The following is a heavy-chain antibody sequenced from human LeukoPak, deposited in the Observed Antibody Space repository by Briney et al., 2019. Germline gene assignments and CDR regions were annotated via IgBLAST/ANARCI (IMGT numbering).Heavy chain of an antibody. D-gene: IGHD6-19*01. CDR2: INTDGSST. V-gene: IGHV3-74*01. J-gene: IGHJ4*02. CDR3: AREQWLVLRVLDY. CDR1: GFTFSSYW. Sequence: GGSLRLSCAASGFTFSSYWMHWVRQAPGKGLVWVSRINTDGSSTSYADSVKGRFTISRDNAKNTLYLQMNSLRAEDTAVYYCAREQWLVLRVLDYWGQGTLVTVSS.